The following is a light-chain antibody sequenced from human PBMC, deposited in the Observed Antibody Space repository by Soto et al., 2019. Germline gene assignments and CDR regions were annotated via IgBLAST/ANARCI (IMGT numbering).Light chain of an antibody. V-gene: IGLV2-14*01. J-gene: IGLJ2*01. CDR3: CSYTDIALDVV. CDR1: SSDVGGHNY. CDR2: DVT. Sequence: QSALTQPASVSGSPGQSITISCTGTSSDVGGHNYVSWYQQHPGKAPKLLIFDVTHRPSGVSDRFSGSKSGNTASLTISGVRPEDEADYYCCSYTDIALDVVFGGGTKLTVL.